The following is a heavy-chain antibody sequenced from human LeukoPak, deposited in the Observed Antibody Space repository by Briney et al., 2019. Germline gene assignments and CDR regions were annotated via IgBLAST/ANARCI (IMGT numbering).Heavy chain of an antibody. V-gene: IGHV1-69*04. D-gene: IGHD1-26*01. Sequence: SVKVSCKASGYTFTSYGISWVRQAPGQGLEWMGRIIPIFGIANYAQKFQGRVTITADKSTSTAYMELSSLRSEDTAVYYCAESGPPQDTTPQLHYGMDVWGQGTTVTVSS. CDR3: AESGPPQDTTPQLHYGMDV. CDR2: IIPIFGIA. CDR1: GYTFTSYG. J-gene: IGHJ6*02.